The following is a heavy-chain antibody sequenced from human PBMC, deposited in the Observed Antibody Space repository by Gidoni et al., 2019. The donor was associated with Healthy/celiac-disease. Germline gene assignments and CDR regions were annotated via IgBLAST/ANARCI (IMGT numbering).Heavy chain of an antibody. V-gene: IGHV4-39*01. D-gene: IGHD1-26*01. CDR2: IDSSGST. J-gene: IGHJ4*02. CDR1: GGSISSSSYY. CDR3: ARRISGSYSYFDY. Sequence: QLQLQESGPGLFKPSETLYLTCTVSGGSISSSSYYWGWIRQPPGKGLEWIGSIDSSGSTYYNPSIKSRVTISVETSKNQFSLKLSSVTAAETAVYYCARRISGSYSYFDYWGQGTLVTVSS.